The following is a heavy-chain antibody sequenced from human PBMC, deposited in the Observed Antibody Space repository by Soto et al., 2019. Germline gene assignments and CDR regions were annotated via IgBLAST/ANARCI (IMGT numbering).Heavy chain of an antibody. Sequence: AVKVSCKASGGTFSSYAISWVRQAPGQGLEWMGGIIPIFGTANYAQKFQGRVTITADESTSTAYMELSSLRSEDTAVYYCARAGRRVEASAYGGDWCDPCGQRSLVTVSS. V-gene: IGHV1-69*13. D-gene: IGHD5-12*01. CDR3: ARAGRRVEASAYGGDWCDP. J-gene: IGHJ5*02. CDR2: IIPIFGTA. CDR1: GGTFSSYA.